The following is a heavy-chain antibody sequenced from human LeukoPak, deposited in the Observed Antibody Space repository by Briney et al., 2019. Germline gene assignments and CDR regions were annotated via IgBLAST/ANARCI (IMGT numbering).Heavy chain of an antibody. CDR2: IRNSGTIT. Sequence: GGSLRLSCEVSGFTFSRFAMNWVRQAPGKGLKWVSIIRNSGTITSYADSVKGRFTISRDNSKNTVYLQMNSLRAEDTALYYCGTESFHYWGQGTLVAVSS. CDR3: GTESFHY. V-gene: IGHV3-23*01. D-gene: IGHD3-10*01. J-gene: IGHJ4*02. CDR1: GFTFSRFA.